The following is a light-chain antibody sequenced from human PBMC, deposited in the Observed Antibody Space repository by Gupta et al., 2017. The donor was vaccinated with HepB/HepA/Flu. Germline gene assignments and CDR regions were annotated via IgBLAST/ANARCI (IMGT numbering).Light chain of an antibody. J-gene: IGLJ1*01. Sequence: VLPQPPSASGTPGPTVAISCSGSSSNVGRYNVYWDRQHPGTAPKLLIYNDDRRPSGVPDRFSVTKSVSSASLSISGLLAEDEADYYCSAWDNSLSAYVFGTGTRFTVL. CDR2: NDD. CDR1: SSNVGRYN. V-gene: IGLV1-47*02. CDR3: SAWDNSLSAYV.